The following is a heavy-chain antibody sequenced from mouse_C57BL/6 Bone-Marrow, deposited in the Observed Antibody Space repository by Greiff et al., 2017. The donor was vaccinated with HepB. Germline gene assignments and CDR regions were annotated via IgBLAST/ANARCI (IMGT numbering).Heavy chain of an antibody. J-gene: IGHJ2*01. D-gene: IGHD2-1*01. CDR3: ARHESGNCYFDY. Sequence: QVHVKQSGAELVKPGASVKLSCKASGYTFTEYTIHWVKQRSGQGLEWIGWFYPGSGSIKYNEKFKDKATLTADKSSSTVYMELSRLTSEDSAVYFCARHESGNCYFDYWSQGTTLTVSS. V-gene: IGHV1-62-2*01. CDR2: FYPGSGSI. CDR1: GYTFTEYT.